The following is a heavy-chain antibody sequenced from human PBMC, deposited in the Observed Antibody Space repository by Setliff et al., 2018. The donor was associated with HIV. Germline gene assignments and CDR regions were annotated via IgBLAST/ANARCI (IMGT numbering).Heavy chain of an antibody. Sequence: PGGSLRLSCTASGFTFGDYAMSWVRQAPGKGLEWVGFIRSKAYGGTTEYAASVKGRFTISRDDSKSIAYLQMNSLKTEDTAVYYCARGPYSFINSYMDVWGKGTTVTVSS. CDR3: ARGPYSFINSYMDV. J-gene: IGHJ6*03. CDR1: GFTFGDYA. D-gene: IGHD4-4*01. CDR2: IRSKAYGGTT. V-gene: IGHV3-49*04.